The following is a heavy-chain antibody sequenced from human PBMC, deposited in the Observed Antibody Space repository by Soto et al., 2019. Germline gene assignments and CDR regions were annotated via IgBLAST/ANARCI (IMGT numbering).Heavy chain of an antibody. D-gene: IGHD2-2*01. V-gene: IGHV1-18*01. Sequence: QVQLVQSGAEVKKPGASVKVSCKASGYTFTSYGISWVRQAPGQGLEWMGWISAYNGNTNYAQKLQGRVTMTTDTSTSTAYMELRSLISDDTAVYYCARDALGYCISTSCYRNWFDPWGQGTLVTVSS. CDR1: GYTFTSYG. CDR2: ISAYNGNT. CDR3: ARDALGYCISTSCYRNWFDP. J-gene: IGHJ5*02.